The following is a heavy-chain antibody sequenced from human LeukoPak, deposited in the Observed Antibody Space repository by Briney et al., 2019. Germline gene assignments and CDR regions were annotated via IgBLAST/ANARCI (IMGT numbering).Heavy chain of an antibody. CDR1: GGSISSSNW. CDR3: ARDKPYSADASDI. V-gene: IGHV4-4*02. Sequence: SETLSLTCAVSGGSISSSNWWSWVRQPPGKGLEWIGEIYHSGSTNYNPSLKSRVTISVDKSKNQFSLKLSSVTAADTAVYYCARDKPYSADASDIWGQGTMVTVSS. D-gene: IGHD2-15*01. J-gene: IGHJ3*02. CDR2: IYHSGST.